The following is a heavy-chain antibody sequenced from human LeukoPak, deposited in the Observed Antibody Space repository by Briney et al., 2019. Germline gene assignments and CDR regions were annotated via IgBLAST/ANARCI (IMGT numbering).Heavy chain of an antibody. V-gene: IGHV3-66*01. CDR2: IHSSGFT. CDR3: AWGMVRWLQIDY. J-gene: IGHJ4*02. Sequence: GGSLRLSCAASDFSVSSNYMTSVRQAPGKGLEWVSVIHSSGFTYYADSVKGRFTISRHKSKNALYLQMKKLQAEDTAVYYCAWGMVRWLQIDYWGKGNLVTVSS. CDR1: DFSVSSNY. D-gene: IGHD5-24*01.